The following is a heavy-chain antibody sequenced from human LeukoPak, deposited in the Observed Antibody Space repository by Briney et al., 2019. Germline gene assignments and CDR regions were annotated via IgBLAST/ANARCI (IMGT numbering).Heavy chain of an antibody. CDR1: GFTFESYL. CDR3: ARQLGYCDSGTCYFEY. D-gene: IGHD2-15*01. V-gene: IGHV3-23*01. Sequence: GGSLRLSCAASGFTFESYLMTWVRQAPGKGLEWVSSINGGGSSTSYADSVKGRFTISRDNSKTTLFLQMNSLRAEDTAVYYCARQLGYCDSGTCYFEYWGQGTLVTVSS. CDR2: INGGGSST. J-gene: IGHJ4*02.